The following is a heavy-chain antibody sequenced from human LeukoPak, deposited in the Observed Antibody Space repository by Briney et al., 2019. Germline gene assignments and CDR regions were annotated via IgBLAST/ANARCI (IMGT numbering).Heavy chain of an antibody. Sequence: PSETLSLTCAVYGGSFSGYYWSWIRQPPGKGLEWIGEINHSGSTNYNPSLKSRVTISVDTSKNQFSLKLSSVTAADTAVYYCARVRWLQPIFDYWGQGTLVTVSS. CDR2: INHSGST. J-gene: IGHJ4*02. CDR3: ARVRWLQPIFDY. CDR1: GGSFSGYY. V-gene: IGHV4-34*01. D-gene: IGHD5-24*01.